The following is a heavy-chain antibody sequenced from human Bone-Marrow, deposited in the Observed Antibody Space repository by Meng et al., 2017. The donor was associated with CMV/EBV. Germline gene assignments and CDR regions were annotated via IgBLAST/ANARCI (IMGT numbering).Heavy chain of an antibody. CDR3: ARGPIAARHFDY. D-gene: IGHD6-13*01. CDR2: INHRGST. CDR1: GGSVSGYY. Sequence: SETLSLTCAVYGGSVSGYYWSWIRQPPGKGLEWMGEINHRGSTNYNPSLKSRVTISVDTSKNQFSLKLSSVTAADTAVYYCARGPIAARHFDYWGQGTLVTVSS. J-gene: IGHJ4*02. V-gene: IGHV4-34*01.